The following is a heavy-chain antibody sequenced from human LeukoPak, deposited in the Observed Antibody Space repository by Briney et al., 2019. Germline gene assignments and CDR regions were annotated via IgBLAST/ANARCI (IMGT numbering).Heavy chain of an antibody. Sequence: ASVKVSCKASGGTFSSYAISWVRQAPGQGLEWMGGIIPIFGTANYAQNFQGRITITRDSSASTVYMELSSLTSEDTAVYYCARGIWSARTVDYYLDYWGQGTLVTVSS. J-gene: IGHJ4*02. CDR1: GGTFSSYA. V-gene: IGHV1-69*05. CDR3: ARGIWSARTVDYYLDY. D-gene: IGHD2-21*01. CDR2: IIPIFGTA.